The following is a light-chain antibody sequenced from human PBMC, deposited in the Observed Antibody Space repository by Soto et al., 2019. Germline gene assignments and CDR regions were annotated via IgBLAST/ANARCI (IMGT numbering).Light chain of an antibody. J-gene: IGKJ2*01. CDR3: QQYESLPLMYT. CDR2: GAS. CDR1: QSVRSSY. V-gene: IGKV3-20*01. Sequence: EIVLTQSPGTLSLSPGERATFSCRASQSVRSSYLAWYQQKPGQAPRLLIYGASSRATGIPDRFSGTGSGTDFTLTISRLEPEDFAVYFCQQYESLPLMYTFGQGTKLEMK.